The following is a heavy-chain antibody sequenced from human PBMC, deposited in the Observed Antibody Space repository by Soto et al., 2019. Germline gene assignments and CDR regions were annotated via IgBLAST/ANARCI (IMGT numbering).Heavy chain of an antibody. V-gene: IGHV3-23*01. D-gene: IGHD2-15*01. Sequence: EVQLLESGGGVVQPGGSLRLSCAASGFPFSSRAMIWFRQAPGKGLEWVSAISGSGTITYYADSVKGRFTISRDTSKNTLYLQMNSLRADDTAVYYCAEWARYCSGADCRAWGQGTLVNVSS. CDR3: AEWARYCSGADCRA. J-gene: IGHJ5*02. CDR1: GFPFSSRA. CDR2: ISGSGTIT.